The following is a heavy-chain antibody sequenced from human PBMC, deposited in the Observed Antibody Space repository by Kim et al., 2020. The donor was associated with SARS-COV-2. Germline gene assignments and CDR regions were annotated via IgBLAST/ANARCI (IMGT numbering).Heavy chain of an antibody. Sequence: ASDTRYSPSFQGQVTISADKPIIAAYLQWSSLKASDTAMYYCARNYAFDIWGQGTMVTVSS. J-gene: IGHJ3*02. D-gene: IGHD1-7*01. CDR3: ARNYAFDI. CDR2: ASDT. V-gene: IGHV5-51*04.